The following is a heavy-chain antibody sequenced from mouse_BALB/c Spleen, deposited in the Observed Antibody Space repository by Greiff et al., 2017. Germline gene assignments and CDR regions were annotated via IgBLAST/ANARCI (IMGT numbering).Heavy chain of an antibody. CDR2: IDPENGDT. CDR3: NGYYYAMDY. Sequence: EVKLMESGAELVRSGASVKLSCTASGFNIKDYYMHWVKQRPEQGLEWIGWIDPENGDTEYAPKFQGKATMTADTSSNTAYLQLSSLTSEDTAVYYCNGYYYAMDYWGQGTSVTVSS. J-gene: IGHJ4*01. V-gene: IGHV14-4*02. CDR1: GFNIKDYY. D-gene: IGHD2-12*01.